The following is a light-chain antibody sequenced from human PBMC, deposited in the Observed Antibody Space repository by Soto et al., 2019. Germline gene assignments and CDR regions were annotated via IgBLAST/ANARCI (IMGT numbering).Light chain of an antibody. CDR2: EVV. Sequence: QSALTQPPSASGPPGQSVTISCTGTKNDIGVYDFVSWYQHHPGKAPRLIIYEVVQRPSGVPDRFSGSKSGNTASLTVSGLQAADEAHYFCKSYAGSNTYVFGSGTKVTVL. J-gene: IGLJ1*01. CDR1: KNDIGVYDF. CDR3: KSYAGSNTYV. V-gene: IGLV2-8*01.